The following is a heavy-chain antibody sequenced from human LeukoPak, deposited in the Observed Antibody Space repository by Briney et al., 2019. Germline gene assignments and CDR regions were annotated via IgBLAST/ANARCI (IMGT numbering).Heavy chain of an antibody. CDR1: GFTFSSYA. J-gene: IGHJ6*03. V-gene: IGHV3-23*01. D-gene: IGHD3-10*01. CDR2: ISGTGSST. CDR3: AKDDYGSGSKAYMDV. Sequence: PGGSLRLSCAASGFTFSSYAMDWVRQAPGKGLEWVSVISGTGSSTYYADSVKGRFTISRDNSKNTLYLQMNSLRAEDTAVYYCAKDDYGSGSKAYMDVWGKGTTVTVSS.